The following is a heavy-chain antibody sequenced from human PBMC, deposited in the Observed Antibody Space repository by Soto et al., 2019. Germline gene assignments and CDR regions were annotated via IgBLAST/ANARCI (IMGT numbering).Heavy chain of an antibody. CDR2: IYHSGST. V-gene: IGHV4-4*03. D-gene: IGHD6-6*01. CDR3: AAGIAARPSHYYYYGMDV. J-gene: IGHJ6*02. CDR1: GGSISSSNW. Sequence: PDTPSPTCAVSGGSISSSNWWRWVRPPPGKGLEWIGEIYHSGSTNYNPSLKSRVTISVDKSKNQFSLKLSSVTAADTAVYYCAAGIAARPSHYYYYGMDVWGQGTTVTVSS.